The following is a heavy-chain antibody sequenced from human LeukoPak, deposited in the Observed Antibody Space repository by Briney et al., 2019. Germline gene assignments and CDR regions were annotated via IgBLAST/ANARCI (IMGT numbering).Heavy chain of an antibody. J-gene: IGHJ6*03. CDR1: GGSISSGGYY. Sequence: SQTLSLTCTVSGGSISSGGYYWSWIRQHPGKGLEWIGYIYYSGSTYYNPSLKSRVTISVDASKNQFSLKLSSVTAADTAVYYCARVGVNWNSPLVLGYYYYMDVWGKGTTVTVSS. V-gene: IGHV4-31*03. CDR3: ARVGVNWNSPLVLGYYYYMDV. D-gene: IGHD1-1*01. CDR2: IYYSGST.